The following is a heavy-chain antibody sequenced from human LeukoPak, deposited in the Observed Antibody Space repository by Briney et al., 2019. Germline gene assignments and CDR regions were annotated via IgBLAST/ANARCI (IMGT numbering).Heavy chain of an antibody. CDR1: GGSISSGGYY. J-gene: IGHJ5*02. V-gene: IGHV4-31*03. Sequence: PSQTLSLTCTVSGGSISSGGYYWSWIRQHPGKGLEWIGYIYYSGSTYYNPSLKSRVTISVDTSKNQFSLKLSSVTAADTAVYYCARAGSRYCSSTSCPLRAPLDPWGQGTLVTVSS. CDR3: ARAGSRYCSSTSCPLRAPLDP. CDR2: IYYSGST. D-gene: IGHD2-2*01.